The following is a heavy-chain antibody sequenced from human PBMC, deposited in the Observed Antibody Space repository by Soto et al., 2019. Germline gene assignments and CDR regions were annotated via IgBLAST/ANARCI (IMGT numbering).Heavy chain of an antibody. D-gene: IGHD3-10*01. J-gene: IGHJ6*02. Sequence: EVQLVESGGNLVQPGRSLRLSCVASGFTFDDYAMHWVRQVPGKGLEWVSGISWNSGGIGYADSVKGRFTISRDNAKNTLYLQMNRLRAEDTALYYCAKDLRDPWFGELFYYGMDVWGQGTTVTVSS. CDR2: ISWNSGGI. V-gene: IGHV3-9*01. CDR1: GFTFDDYA. CDR3: AKDLRDPWFGELFYYGMDV.